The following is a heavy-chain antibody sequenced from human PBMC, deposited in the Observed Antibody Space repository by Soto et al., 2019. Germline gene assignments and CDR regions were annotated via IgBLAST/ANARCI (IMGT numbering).Heavy chain of an antibody. J-gene: IGHJ4*02. V-gene: IGHV4-59*01. CDR2: KAYTGTP. CDR3: AREEKQLSRYGGDFDY. Sequence: SDTLSLTCVDSGGSITSYHCIWIRRFPGKGLEWIAYKAYTGTPNYNPSLQSRVTISVDTSKNQFSLRVTSVTAADTAVYFCAREEKQLSRYGGDFDYWGQGILVTVSS. CDR1: GGSITSYH. D-gene: IGHD3-16*01.